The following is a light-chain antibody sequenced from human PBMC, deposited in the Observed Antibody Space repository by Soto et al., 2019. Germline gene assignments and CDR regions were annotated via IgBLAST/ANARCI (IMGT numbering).Light chain of an antibody. J-gene: IGLJ1*01. CDR1: SSDVGSYNL. CDR3: CSYAGSSTYV. Sequence: QSVLTQPPSVSASPGQSITISCTGTSSDVGSYNLVSWYQQHPGKAPKLMIYEVSKRPSGVSYRFSGSKSGNTASLTISGLQAEDEADYYCCSYAGSSTYVFGTGTKVTVL. CDR2: EVS. V-gene: IGLV2-23*02.